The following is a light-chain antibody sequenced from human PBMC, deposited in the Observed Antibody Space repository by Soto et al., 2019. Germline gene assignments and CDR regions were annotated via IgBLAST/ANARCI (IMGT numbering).Light chain of an antibody. Sequence: PGERATLSCRASQSVSRSLGWYQQKPGQAPRLLIYDASNRATGIPARFSGSGSGTDFILTISSLEPEDFAVYYCQQRSNWPPTFGQGTKVEIK. CDR1: QSVSRS. CDR2: DAS. J-gene: IGKJ1*01. CDR3: QQRSNWPPT. V-gene: IGKV3-11*01.